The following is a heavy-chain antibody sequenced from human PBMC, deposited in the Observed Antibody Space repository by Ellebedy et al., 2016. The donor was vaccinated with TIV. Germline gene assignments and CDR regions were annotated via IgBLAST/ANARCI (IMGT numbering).Heavy chain of an antibody. CDR3: ARGVFSFLGMRKGAFDI. Sequence: SETLSLTXTVSGGSISSSSYYWGWIRQPPGKGLEWIGYIYYSGSTYYNPSLKSRVTISVDTSKNQFSLKLSSVTAADTAVYYCARGVFSFLGMRKGAFDIWGQGTMVTVSS. V-gene: IGHV4-31*03. CDR2: IYYSGST. CDR1: GGSISSSSYY. J-gene: IGHJ3*02. D-gene: IGHD3-10*01.